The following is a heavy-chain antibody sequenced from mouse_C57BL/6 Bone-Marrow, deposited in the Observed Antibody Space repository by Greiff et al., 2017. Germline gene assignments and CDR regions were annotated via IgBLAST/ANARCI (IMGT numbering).Heavy chain of an antibody. J-gene: IGHJ2*01. CDR1: GFTFSSYA. Sequence: DVHLVESGGGLVKPGGSLKLSCAASGFTFSSYAMSWVRQTPEKRLEWVATISDGGSYTYYPDNVKGRFTISRDNAKNNLYLQMSHLKSEDTAMYYCARGGSTMNDYWGKGTTLTVSS. CDR2: ISDGGSYT. V-gene: IGHV5-4*01. CDR3: ARGGSTMNDY. D-gene: IGHD2-4*01.